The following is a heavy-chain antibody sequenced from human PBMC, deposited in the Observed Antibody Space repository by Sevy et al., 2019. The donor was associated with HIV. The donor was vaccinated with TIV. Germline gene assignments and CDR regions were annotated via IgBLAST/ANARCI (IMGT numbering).Heavy chain of an antibody. CDR3: ARDVRAARDFDY. CDR1: GFTFSSYW. V-gene: IGHV3-74*01. CDR2: ISSDGSST. D-gene: IGHD6-6*01. Sequence: GGSLSLSCAASGFTFSSYWMHWVRHAPGKGLVWVSRISSDGSSTSYADSVRGRFTISRDNAKNTLYLQMNSLRAEDTALYYCARDVRAARDFDYWGQGTLVTVSS. J-gene: IGHJ4*02.